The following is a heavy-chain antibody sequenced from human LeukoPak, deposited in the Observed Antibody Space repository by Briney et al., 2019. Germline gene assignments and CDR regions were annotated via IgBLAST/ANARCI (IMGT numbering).Heavy chain of an antibody. CDR3: AKEAIYYDSSGYYAKVNYYGMDV. CDR1: GYTFTSYG. J-gene: IGHJ6*01. D-gene: IGHD3-22*01. V-gene: IGHV1-18*01. CDR2: ISAYNGKT. Sequence: ASVKVSCKASGYTFTSYGISWVRHAPGQGLEWMGWISAYNGKTNYAQKLQGRVTMTTDTSTSTAYMELRSPRSDDTAVYYCAKEAIYYDSSGYYAKVNYYGMDVWGQGSTVTVSS.